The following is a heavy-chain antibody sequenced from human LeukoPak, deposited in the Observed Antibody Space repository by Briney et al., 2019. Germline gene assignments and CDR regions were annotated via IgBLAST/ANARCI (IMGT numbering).Heavy chain of an antibody. D-gene: IGHD6-13*01. CDR1: GFIFDDYG. J-gene: IGHJ4*02. CDR2: INWNGSIT. Sequence: GGSLRLSCAASGFIFDDYGMSWVRQAPGKGLEWVSGINWNGSITGYADSVKGRFTISRDNAKNSLYLQMNSLRAEDTALYYCARVYLCQQLVPGLDYWGQGTLVTVSS. CDR3: ARVYLCQQLVPGLDY. V-gene: IGHV3-20*04.